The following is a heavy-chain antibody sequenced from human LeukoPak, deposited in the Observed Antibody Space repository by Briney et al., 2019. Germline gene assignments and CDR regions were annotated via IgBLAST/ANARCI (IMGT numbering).Heavy chain of an antibody. CDR1: GFTFSSYA. CDR2: IRPKDGTT. CDR3: VRGQTNLDNWFDP. Sequence: GGSLRLSCAASGFTFSSYAMSWVRQAPGKGLEWVSYIRPKDGTTHYADSVKGRFTISRDNAKNSLSLQMTSLRVDDSAVYYCVRGQTNLDNWFDPWGQGTLVIVSS. V-gene: IGHV3-48*01. D-gene: IGHD2-8*01. J-gene: IGHJ5*02.